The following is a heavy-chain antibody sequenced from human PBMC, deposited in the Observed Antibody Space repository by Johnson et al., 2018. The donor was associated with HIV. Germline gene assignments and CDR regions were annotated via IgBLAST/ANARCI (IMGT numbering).Heavy chain of an antibody. CDR2: ISYDGSNK. V-gene: IGHV3-30*14. CDR3: ARDHRAYWGGDCYSDAFDI. CDR1: GFSFSSYD. Sequence: QEKLVESGGGLVQPGGSLRLSCAASGFSFSSYDMHWVRQAPGKGLEWVAVISYDGSNKYYADSVKGRFTISRDNSKKPLYLQMNSLRAEDTAVYDCARDHRAYWGGDCYSDAFDIWGQGTMVTVSS. J-gene: IGHJ3*02. D-gene: IGHD2-21*02.